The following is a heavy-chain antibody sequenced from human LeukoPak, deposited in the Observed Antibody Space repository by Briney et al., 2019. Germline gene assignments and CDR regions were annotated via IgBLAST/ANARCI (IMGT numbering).Heavy chain of an antibody. J-gene: IGHJ3*02. CDR2: IDYSVSP. D-gene: IGHD2-15*01. V-gene: IGHV4-59*01. Sequence: PSETLSLTCTVSGGSISSYFWNWIRQPPGEGLEWIGYIDYSVSPNYHPSLKSRVTMSLDTSKKQFSLTLKSVTAADTAVYYCARHGGTYSLGAFDIWGQGTMVTVSS. CDR1: GGSISSYF. CDR3: ARHGGTYSLGAFDI.